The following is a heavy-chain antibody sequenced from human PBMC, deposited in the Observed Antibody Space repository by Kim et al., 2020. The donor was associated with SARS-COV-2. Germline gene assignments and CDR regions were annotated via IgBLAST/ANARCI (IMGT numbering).Heavy chain of an antibody. D-gene: IGHD3-10*01. V-gene: IGHV1-18*01. J-gene: IGHJ2*01. Sequence: YAQKLQGRVTMTTDTSTSTAYMELRSLRSDDTAVYYCARAMEGGNWYFDLWGRGTLVTVSS. CDR3: ARAMEGGNWYFDL.